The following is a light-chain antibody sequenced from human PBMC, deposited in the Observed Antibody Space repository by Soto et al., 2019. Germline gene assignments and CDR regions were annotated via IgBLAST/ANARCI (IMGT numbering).Light chain of an antibody. CDR2: GNS. Sequence: QSVLTQPPSVSGAPGQRVTISCTGSSCNIGAGFDVHWYQQLPGTAPKLLIYGNSNRPSGVPDRFSGSKSGTSASLAITGLQAEDEADYYCQSYDSSLSGPVFGTGTKLTVL. CDR1: SCNIGAGFD. J-gene: IGLJ1*01. CDR3: QSYDSSLSGPV. V-gene: IGLV1-40*01.